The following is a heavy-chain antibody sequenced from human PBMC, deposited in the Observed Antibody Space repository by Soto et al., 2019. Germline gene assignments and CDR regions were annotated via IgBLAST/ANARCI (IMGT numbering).Heavy chain of an antibody. CDR2: IYPGDFDI. Sequence: RGESLKISCEGSGYIFTSYWIGWVRQMPGKGLEWIGIIYPGDFDIKYNPSFQGQVTISADKSITTAYLQWRSLTASDTAIYYCARSYGGEYYDRRNYYYAYWGQGTLVTVSS. V-gene: IGHV5-51*01. D-gene: IGHD3-22*01. CDR1: GYIFTSYW. CDR3: ARSYGGEYYDRRNYYYAY. J-gene: IGHJ4*02.